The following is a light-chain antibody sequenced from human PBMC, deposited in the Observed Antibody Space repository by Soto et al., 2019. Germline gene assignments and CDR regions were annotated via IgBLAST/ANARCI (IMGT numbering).Light chain of an antibody. Sequence: EIMLTQSPATLSLSPGERATISCRASQGVSSYLAWYQQKPGQAPRLLIYDASNRATGIPARFSGSGSGTDFTLTISSLEPEDFAVYYCQQRSNWPPTFGQGTKLEIK. CDR2: DAS. CDR3: QQRSNWPPT. J-gene: IGKJ2*01. CDR1: QGVSSY. V-gene: IGKV3-11*01.